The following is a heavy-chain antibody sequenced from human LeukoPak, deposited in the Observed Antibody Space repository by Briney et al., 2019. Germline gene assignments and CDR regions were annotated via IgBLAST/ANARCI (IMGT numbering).Heavy chain of an antibody. CDR2: LSSSGGST. J-gene: IGHJ4*02. Sequence: GGSLRLSCAASGFTFSNYAMSWVRQAPGKGLEWVSTLSSSGGSTYYADSVKGRFTISRDNSKNTLYLQMNSLRAEDTAVYYCARFWSGYPSLPNYWGQGTLVTVSS. CDR1: GFTFSNYA. CDR3: ARFWSGYPSLPNY. V-gene: IGHV3-23*01. D-gene: IGHD3-3*01.